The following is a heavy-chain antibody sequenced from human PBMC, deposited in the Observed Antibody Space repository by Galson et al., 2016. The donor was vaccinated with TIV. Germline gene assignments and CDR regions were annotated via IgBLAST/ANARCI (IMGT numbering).Heavy chain of an antibody. J-gene: IGHJ3*01. CDR3: TKLSGASDGLDV. Sequence: SLRLSCAASGFTFHHYAMHWVRQVPGKGLEWVSGISWNSDSIDYADSVKGRFTISRDNAENSVYLQMNSLSAEDTALYYCTKLSGASDGLDVWGQGTLVTVSS. D-gene: IGHD1-26*01. V-gene: IGHV3-9*01. CDR1: GFTFHHYA. CDR2: ISWNSDSI.